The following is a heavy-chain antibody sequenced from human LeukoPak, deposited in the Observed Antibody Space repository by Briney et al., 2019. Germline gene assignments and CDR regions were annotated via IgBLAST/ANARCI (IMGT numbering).Heavy chain of an antibody. CDR3: ARGSSSWYGSRLWFDP. V-gene: IGHV3-7*03. Sequence: PGGSLRLSCAASGFTFSSYWMSWVRQAPGKGLEWVANIKQDGSEKYYVDSVKGRFTIPRDNAKNSLYLQMNSLRAEDTAVCYCARGSSSWYGSRLWFDPWGQGTLVTVSS. D-gene: IGHD6-13*01. CDR1: GFTFSSYW. CDR2: IKQDGSEK. J-gene: IGHJ5*02.